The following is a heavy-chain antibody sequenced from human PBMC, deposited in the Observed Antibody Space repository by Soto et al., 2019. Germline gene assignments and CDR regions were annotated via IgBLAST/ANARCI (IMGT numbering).Heavy chain of an antibody. CDR3: TRPRAGYGDDY. Sequence: GGSLRLSCAASGFTFSGSAMHWVRQASGKGLEWVGRIRSKANSYATAYAASVKGRFTISRDDSKNTAYLQMNSLKTEDTAVYCCTRPRAGYGDDYWGQGTLVTVSS. CDR1: GFTFSGSA. J-gene: IGHJ4*02. CDR2: IRSKANSYAT. V-gene: IGHV3-73*01. D-gene: IGHD4-17*01.